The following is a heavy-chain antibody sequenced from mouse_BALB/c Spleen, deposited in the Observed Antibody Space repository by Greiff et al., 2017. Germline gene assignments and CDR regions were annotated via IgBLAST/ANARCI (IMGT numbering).Heavy chain of an antibody. V-gene: IGHV1S137*01. CDR1: GYTFTDYA. D-gene: IGHD1-1*01. CDR3: ARGSSWNYAMDY. Sequence: QVQLQQSGAELVRPGVSVKISCKGSGYTFTDYAMHWVKQSHAKSLEWIGVISTYYGDASYNQKFKGKATMTVDKSSSTAYMELARLTSEDSAIYYCARGSSWNYAMDYWGQGTSVTVSS. CDR2: ISTYYGDA. J-gene: IGHJ4*01.